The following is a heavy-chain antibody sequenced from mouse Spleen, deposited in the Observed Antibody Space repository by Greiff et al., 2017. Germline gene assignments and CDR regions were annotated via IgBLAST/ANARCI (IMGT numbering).Heavy chain of an antibody. J-gene: IGHJ2*01. CDR3: AIWSTTAYFDY. CDR1: GFNIKDDY. Sequence: EVQLQQSGAELVRPGASVKLSCTASGFNIKDDYMHWVKQRPEQGLEWIGWIDPENGDTEYASKFQGKATITADTSSNTAYLQLSSLTSEDSAVYYCAIWSTTAYFDYWGQGTTLTVSS. V-gene: IGHV14-4*01. CDR2: IDPENGDT. D-gene: IGHD1-2*01.